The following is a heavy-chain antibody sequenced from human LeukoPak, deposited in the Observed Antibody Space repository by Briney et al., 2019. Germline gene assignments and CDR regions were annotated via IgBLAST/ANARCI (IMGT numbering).Heavy chain of an antibody. D-gene: IGHD2-15*01. Sequence: PGGSLRLSCAASGFTFSNYAMSWVRQAPGKGLEWVSAISGSGGSTYYADSVKGRFTISRDNSKNTLYLQMNSQRAEDTAVYYCAKDPDIVVVVAASFDYWGQGTLVTVSS. V-gene: IGHV3-23*01. J-gene: IGHJ4*02. CDR1: GFTFSNYA. CDR3: AKDPDIVVVVAASFDY. CDR2: ISGSGGST.